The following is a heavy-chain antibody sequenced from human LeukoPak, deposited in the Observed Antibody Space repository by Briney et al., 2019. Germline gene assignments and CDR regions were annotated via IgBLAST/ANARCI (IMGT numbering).Heavy chain of an antibody. V-gene: IGHV1-8*03. J-gene: IGHJ4*02. CDR1: GYTFADYH. CDR3: ARTTSFTASGYDY. D-gene: IGHD6-25*01. CDR2: INPNSGDR. Sequence: GASVKVSCKASGYTFADYHINWVRQATGQGLEWMEWINPNSGDRGYAQKFQGRVTITRDTSITTAYMDLSSLRSEDTAVYFCARTTSFTASGYDYWGQGTLVTVSS.